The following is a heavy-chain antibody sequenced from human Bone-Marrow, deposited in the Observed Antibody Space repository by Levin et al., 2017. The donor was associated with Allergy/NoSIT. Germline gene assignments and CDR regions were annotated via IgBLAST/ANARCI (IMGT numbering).Heavy chain of an antibody. V-gene: IGHV3-30*18. CDR1: GFTFSSYG. Sequence: PGGSLRLSCAASGFTFSSYGMHWVRQAPGKGLEWVAVISYDGSNKYYADSVKGRFTISRDNSKNTLYLQMNSLRAEDTAVYYCVKDHLGFWSGYLWTHYYDDGMDVWGQGTTVTVSS. CDR3: VKDHLGFWSGYLWTHYYDDGMDV. CDR2: ISYDGSNK. J-gene: IGHJ6*02. D-gene: IGHD3-3*01.